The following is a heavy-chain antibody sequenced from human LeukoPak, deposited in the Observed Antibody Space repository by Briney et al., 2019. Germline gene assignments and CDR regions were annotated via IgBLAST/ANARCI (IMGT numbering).Heavy chain of an antibody. Sequence: GESLKISCKGSGYSFTSYWIGWVRQMPGKGLEWMGIIYPGDSDTRYSPSFQGQVTISADKSISTAYLQWSSLKASDTAMYYCARQGKLRFGELSSLYYYYYMDVWGKGTTVTISS. CDR1: GYSFTSYW. V-gene: IGHV5-51*01. D-gene: IGHD3-10*01. J-gene: IGHJ6*03. CDR3: ARQGKLRFGELSSLYYYYYMDV. CDR2: IYPGDSDT.